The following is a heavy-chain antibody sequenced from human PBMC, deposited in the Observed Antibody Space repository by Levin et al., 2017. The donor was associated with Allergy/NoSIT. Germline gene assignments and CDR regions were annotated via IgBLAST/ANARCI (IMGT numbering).Heavy chain of an antibody. Sequence: PGGSLRLSCAASGFTFSSYGMHWVRQAPGKGLEWVAVIWYDGSNKYYADSVKGRFTISRDNSKNTLYLQMNSLRAEDTAVYYCARDHKMVRGVIGSIPWFDPWGQGTLVTVSS. V-gene: IGHV3-33*01. D-gene: IGHD3-10*01. CDR1: GFTFSSYG. CDR3: ARDHKMVRGVIGSIPWFDP. J-gene: IGHJ5*02. CDR2: IWYDGSNK.